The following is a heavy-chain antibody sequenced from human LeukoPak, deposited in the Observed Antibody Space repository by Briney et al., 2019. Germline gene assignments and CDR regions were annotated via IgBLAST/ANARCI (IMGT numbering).Heavy chain of an antibody. V-gene: IGHV3-23*01. CDR1: GFTFSGYS. CDR2: ISGGGGNT. J-gene: IGHJ6*03. CDR3: AKNSGHLGYYYMDV. Sequence: GGSLRLSCAASGFTFSGYSMTWVRQAPGKGLEWVSGISGGGGNTYYADSVKGRFTISRDNSKNTLYLQMNSLRAEDTAVYYCAKNSGHLGYYYMDVWGKGTTVTVSS.